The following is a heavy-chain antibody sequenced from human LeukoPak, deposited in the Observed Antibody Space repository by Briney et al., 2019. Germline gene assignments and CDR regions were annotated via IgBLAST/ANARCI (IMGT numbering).Heavy chain of an antibody. CDR1: GGSISSGSYY. Sequence: SQTLSLTCTVSGGSISSGSYYWSWIRQPAGKGLEWIGRIYTSGSTNYNPSLKSRVTISVDTSKNQFSLKLSSVTAADTAVYYCARGYSGYDYPDYWGQGTLVTVSS. CDR2: IYTSGST. J-gene: IGHJ4*02. V-gene: IGHV4-61*02. CDR3: ARGYSGYDYPDY. D-gene: IGHD5-12*01.